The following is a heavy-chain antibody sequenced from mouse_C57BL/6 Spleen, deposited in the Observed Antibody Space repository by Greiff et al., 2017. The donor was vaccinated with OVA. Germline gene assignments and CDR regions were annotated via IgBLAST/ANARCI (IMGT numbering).Heavy chain of an antibody. CDR3: ARSTTVVAKGY. V-gene: IGHV1-26*01. D-gene: IGHD1-1*01. CDR1: GYTFTDYY. J-gene: IGHJ2*01. CDR2: INPNNGGT. Sequence: EVQLQQSGPELVKPGASVKISCKASGYTFTDYYMNWVKQSHGKSLEWIGDINPNNGGTSYNQKFKGKATLTVDKSSSTAYMELRSLTSEDSAVYYCARSTTVVAKGYWGKGTTLTVSS.